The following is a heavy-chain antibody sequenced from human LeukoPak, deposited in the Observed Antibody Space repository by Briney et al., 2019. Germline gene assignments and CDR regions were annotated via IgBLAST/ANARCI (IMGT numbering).Heavy chain of an antibody. J-gene: IGHJ6*03. CDR1: GFTVSSNY. CDR2: IYSGGST. D-gene: IGHD5-24*01. V-gene: IGHV3-66*02. Sequence: GGSLRLSCAASGFTVSSNYMSWGRQAPGRGLEWVSVIYSGGSTYYADSVEGRFTISRDNSKNTLYLQMNSLRAEDTAVYYCARDGVEMATITQSQRLKIYYYYYMDVWGKGTTFTVSS. CDR3: ARDGVEMATITQSQRLKIYYYYYMDV.